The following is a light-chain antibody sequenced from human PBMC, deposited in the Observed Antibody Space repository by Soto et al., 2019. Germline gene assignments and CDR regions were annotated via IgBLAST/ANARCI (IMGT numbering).Light chain of an antibody. CDR1: QSVSSSY. Sequence: EIVLTQSPGTLSLSPGERATLSCRASQSVSSSYLAWYLQKPGQAPRLLIYGASSRATGIPDRFSGSGSGTDFTLTISRLEPEDFAVYHCLQYGSSPSFGGGTKVEIK. CDR3: LQYGSSPS. J-gene: IGKJ4*01. CDR2: GAS. V-gene: IGKV3-20*01.